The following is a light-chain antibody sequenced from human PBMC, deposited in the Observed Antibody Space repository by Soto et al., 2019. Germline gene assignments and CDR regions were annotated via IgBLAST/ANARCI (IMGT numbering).Light chain of an antibody. V-gene: IGKV3-11*01. CDR2: DAS. CDR3: QQRSNWPKT. CDR1: QSVSSY. J-gene: IGKJ1*01. Sequence: EIVLTQSPATLSLSPGERATLSCRASQSVSSYLAWYQQKPGQAPRLLIYDASNRATGIPARFSGSGSGTDFTLPISSLEPEDFAVYYCQQRSNWPKTFCQGTKVEIQ.